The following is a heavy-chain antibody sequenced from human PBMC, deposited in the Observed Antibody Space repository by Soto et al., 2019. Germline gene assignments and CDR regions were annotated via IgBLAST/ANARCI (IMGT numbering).Heavy chain of an antibody. D-gene: IGHD2-2*01. CDR3: AREAGYCSRTSCYRRAFDT. V-gene: IGHV3-74*03. CDR2: INTDGGSS. J-gene: IGHJ3*02. Sequence: EVQLVESGGDLLQPGGSLRLSCAASGFTFSGHWMHWVRQVPGKGLEWVSRINTDGGSSAYADSVKGRFTISRDNAKNTLYLQMKGLRAEDTAVYYCAREAGYCSRTSCYRRAFDTWGQGTTVTVSS. CDR1: GFTFSGHW.